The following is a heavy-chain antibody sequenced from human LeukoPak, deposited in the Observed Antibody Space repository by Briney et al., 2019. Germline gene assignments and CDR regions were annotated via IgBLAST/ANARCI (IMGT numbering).Heavy chain of an antibody. J-gene: IGHJ6*02. D-gene: IGHD3-3*01. CDR1: GFTFSSYA. V-gene: IGHV3-23*01. CDR3: AKTGGTYYDFWSGYRNYGMDV. Sequence: GGSLRLSCAASGFTFSSYAMSWVRQAPGKGLEWVSAISGSGGSTYYADSVKGRFTISRDNSKNTLYLQMNSLRAEDTAVYYCAKTGGTYYDFWSGYRNYGMDVWGQGTTVTVSS. CDR2: ISGSGGST.